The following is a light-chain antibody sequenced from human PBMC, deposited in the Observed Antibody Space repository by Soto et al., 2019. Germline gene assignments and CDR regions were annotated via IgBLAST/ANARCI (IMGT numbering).Light chain of an antibody. CDR3: QHYSPGPPRT. V-gene: IGKV3-15*01. CDR2: NVS. Sequence: IGITQSPLALCVSQGERATLSCTASQSVSTNLAWYQQTPGQAPRVLIYNVSTRATAIPARFSGSGSGTEFTLTISDLQSEDFGVYYCQHYSPGPPRTFGQGTKVDIK. CDR1: QSVSTN. J-gene: IGKJ1*01.